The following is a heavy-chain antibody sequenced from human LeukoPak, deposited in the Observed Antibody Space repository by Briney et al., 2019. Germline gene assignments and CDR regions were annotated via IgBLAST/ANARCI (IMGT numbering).Heavy chain of an antibody. CDR1: GYTFSGYY. CDR3: ATEFTH. Sequence: GSVKVSRLASGYTFSGYYLHWVRQAPARGVEWMGWIDAIMVGTKYAQTSQGTGTLTRETSIRTAYMEQSRLRYADTAPHKGATEFTHWGQGTLVTVSS. J-gene: IGHJ4*02. V-gene: IGHV1-2*02. CDR2: IDAIMVGT.